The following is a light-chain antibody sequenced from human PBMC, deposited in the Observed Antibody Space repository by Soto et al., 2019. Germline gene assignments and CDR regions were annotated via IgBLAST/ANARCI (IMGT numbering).Light chain of an antibody. CDR1: SSDVGFYNF. CDR3: ASYAGTNLFV. Sequence: QSALTQPPSASGSPGQSLTISCTGTSSDVGFYNFVSWYQQRPGKAPKLVIYEVTKRPSGVPDHFSGSKSGSTASLTVSGLQADDEADYYCASYAGTNLFVFGSGTKVTVL. J-gene: IGLJ1*01. CDR2: EVT. V-gene: IGLV2-8*01.